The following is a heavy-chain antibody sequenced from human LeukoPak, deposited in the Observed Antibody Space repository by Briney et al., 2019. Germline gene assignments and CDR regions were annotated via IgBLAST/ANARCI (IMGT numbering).Heavy chain of an antibody. Sequence: SETLSLTCAVYGGSLSGDYWIWIRQSPGKELEWIGEIHHSGSTNYNPSLKSRVTISIDTSKNQFSLKLNSVTAADTAVYYCARGGQWQTMRGQGTLVTVSS. CDR2: IHHSGST. CDR1: GGSLSGDY. CDR3: ARGGQWQTM. V-gene: IGHV4-34*01. J-gene: IGHJ4*02. D-gene: IGHD6-19*01.